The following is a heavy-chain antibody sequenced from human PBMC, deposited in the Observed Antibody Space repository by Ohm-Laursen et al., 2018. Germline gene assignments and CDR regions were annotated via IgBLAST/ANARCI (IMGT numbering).Heavy chain of an antibody. J-gene: IGHJ4*02. CDR2: ISSSSSYI. CDR1: GFTFSSYS. Sequence: SLRLSCTAFGFTFSSYSMNWVRQAPGKGLEWVSSISSSSSYIYYADSVKGRFTVSRDNAKNSLYLQMNSLRAEDTAVYYCARTYYYDSSGYYYEDYWGQGTLVTVSS. CDR3: ARTYYYDSSGYYYEDY. D-gene: IGHD3-22*01. V-gene: IGHV3-21*01.